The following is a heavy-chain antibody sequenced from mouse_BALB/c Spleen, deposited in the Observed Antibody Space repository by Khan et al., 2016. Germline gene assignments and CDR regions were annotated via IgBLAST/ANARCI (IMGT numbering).Heavy chain of an antibody. CDR1: GFTFSTYG. V-gene: IGHV5-6*01. CDR3: ARQGRYDGGFAY. CDR2: ISSGGSYP. J-gene: IGHJ3*01. Sequence: EVELVESGGDLVKPGGSLNLSCAASGFTFSTYGMSWVRQTPDKRLEWVATISSGGSYPYYQDSVKGRFTISRDNAKNTLYLQMGSLKSEDTAMYYCARQGRYDGGFAYWGQGTLVTVSA. D-gene: IGHD2-14*01.